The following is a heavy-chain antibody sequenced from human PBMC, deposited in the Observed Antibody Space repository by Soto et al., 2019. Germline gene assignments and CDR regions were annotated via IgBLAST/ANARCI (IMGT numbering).Heavy chain of an antibody. Sequence: GGSLRLSCAASGFTFSSYWMSWVRQAPGKGLEWVANIKQDGSEKYYVDSVKGRFTISRDNAKNSLYLQMNSLRAEDTAVYYCARGRRHQIVVVPAAIYWGQGTLVTVSS. CDR3: ARGRRHQIVVVPAAIY. CDR2: IKQDGSEK. D-gene: IGHD2-2*01. J-gene: IGHJ4*02. CDR1: GFTFSSYW. V-gene: IGHV3-7*05.